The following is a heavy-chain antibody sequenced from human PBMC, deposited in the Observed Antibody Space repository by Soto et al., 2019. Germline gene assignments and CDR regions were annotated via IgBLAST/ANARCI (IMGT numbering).Heavy chain of an antibody. J-gene: IGHJ6*02. CDR1: GGTFSSYA. D-gene: IGHD1-26*01. CDR2: IIPIFGTA. CDR3: ARGYSGSHPLPKLVRYYYGMDV. V-gene: IGHV1-69*13. Sequence: SVKVSCKASGGTFSSYAISWVRQAPGQGLEWMGGIIPIFGTANYAQKFQGRVTITADESTSTAYMELSSLRSEDTAVYYCARGYSGSHPLPKLVRYYYGMDVWGQGTTVTVSS.